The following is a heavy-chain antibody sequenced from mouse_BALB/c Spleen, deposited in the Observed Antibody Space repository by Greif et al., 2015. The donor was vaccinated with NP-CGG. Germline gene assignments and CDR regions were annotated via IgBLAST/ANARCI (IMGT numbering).Heavy chain of an antibody. CDR2: IDPASGNT. J-gene: IGHJ4*01. D-gene: IGHD1-1*01. V-gene: IGHV14-3*02. Sequence: VQLQQSGAELVKPGASVKLSCTASGFNIKDTYMHWVKQRPEQGLEWIGRIDPASGNTKYDPKFQGKATITADTSSNTAYLQLSSLTSEDTAVYYCASHLTTVVAYYYAMDYWGQGTSVTVSS. CDR1: GFNIKDTY. CDR3: ASHLTTVVAYYYAMDY.